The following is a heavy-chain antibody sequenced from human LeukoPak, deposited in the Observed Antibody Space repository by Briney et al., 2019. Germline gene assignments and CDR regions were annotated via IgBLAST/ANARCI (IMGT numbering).Heavy chain of an antibody. Sequence: GGSLRLSCAASGFTVSSNYMSWVRQAPGKGLEWVSVIYSGGSTYYADSVKGRFTISRDNTKLFLQMNSLRVEDTARYYCARDTSPSSGSTYFDAFDMWGQGTMVSVSS. CDR1: GFTVSSNY. CDR3: ARDTSPSSGSTYFDAFDM. CDR2: IYSGGST. D-gene: IGHD1-1*01. V-gene: IGHV3-53*01. J-gene: IGHJ3*02.